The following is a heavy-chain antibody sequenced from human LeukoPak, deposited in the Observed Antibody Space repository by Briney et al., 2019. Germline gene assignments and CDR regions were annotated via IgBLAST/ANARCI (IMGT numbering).Heavy chain of an antibody. CDR1: GGTLNNYA. J-gene: IGHJ6*02. V-gene: IGHV1-46*02. Sequence: ASVKVSCKASGGTLNNYAFNWVRQAPGQGLEWMGVINPSGGSTSYAQKFQGRVTMTRDTSTSTVYMELSSLRSEDTAVYYCARDQKGYGSGTYYTVWGQGTTVTVSS. D-gene: IGHD3-10*01. CDR3: ARDQKGYGSGTYYTV. CDR2: INPSGGST.